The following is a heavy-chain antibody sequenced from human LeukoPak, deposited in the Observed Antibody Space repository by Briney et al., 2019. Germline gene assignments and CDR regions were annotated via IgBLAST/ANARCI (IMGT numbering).Heavy chain of an antibody. V-gene: IGHV4-59*01. Sequence: LETLSLTCTVSGGSISSYYWSWIRQPPGKGLEWIGYIYYSGSTNYNPSLKSRVTISVDTSKNQFSLKLSSVTAADTAVYYCARDRGSSGWYDYWGQGTLVTVSS. CDR2: IYYSGST. CDR3: ARDRGSSGWYDY. J-gene: IGHJ4*02. CDR1: GGSISSYY. D-gene: IGHD6-19*01.